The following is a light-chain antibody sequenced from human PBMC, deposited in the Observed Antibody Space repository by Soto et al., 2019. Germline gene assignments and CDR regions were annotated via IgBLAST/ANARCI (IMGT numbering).Light chain of an antibody. Sequence: QSALTQPASVSGSPGQSIAISCTGTSSDLGGYNYVSWYQQHPGKAPKLMIYEVTNRPSGVSNRFSGSKSGNTASLTISGLQAEDEAHYYCSSYSSSSIVIFGGGTKLTVL. CDR2: EVT. J-gene: IGLJ2*01. CDR3: SSYSSSSIVI. CDR1: SSDLGGYNY. V-gene: IGLV2-14*01.